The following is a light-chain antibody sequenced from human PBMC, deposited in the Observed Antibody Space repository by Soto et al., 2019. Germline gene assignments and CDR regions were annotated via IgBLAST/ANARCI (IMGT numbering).Light chain of an antibody. CDR2: GAS. CDR3: QQYNSWLWT. CDR1: QSVNTN. Sequence: EIVLTQSPATLSVSPGERATFSCRASQSVNTNLAWYQLKPGQAPRLLIYGASTRATGIPARFSGSGSGTEFTLIISSLQSEDSAVYYCQQYNSWLWTFGQGTKVDIK. J-gene: IGKJ1*01. V-gene: IGKV3-15*01.